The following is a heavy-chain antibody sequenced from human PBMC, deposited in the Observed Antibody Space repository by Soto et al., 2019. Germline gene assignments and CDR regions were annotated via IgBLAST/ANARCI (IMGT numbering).Heavy chain of an antibody. CDR3: ARARIGTLNVLDY. D-gene: IGHD1-1*01. CDR1: GYAFTDSF. CDR2: INPLAGRV. V-gene: IGHV1-46*01. Sequence: QVQLVQSGAEVKTPGASVTVSCRTSGYAFTDSFIHWLRQAPGHGLEWMGMINPLAGRVTYAQTFQGRVTMTKDTSTNTVYLELNSLVPEQTGVYYCARARIGTLNVLDYWGQGTLVTVSS. J-gene: IGHJ4*02.